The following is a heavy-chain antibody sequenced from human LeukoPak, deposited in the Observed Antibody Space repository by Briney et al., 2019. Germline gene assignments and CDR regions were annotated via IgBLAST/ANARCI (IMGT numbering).Heavy chain of an antibody. CDR1: GYTFTSYG. D-gene: IGHD4-17*01. J-gene: IGHJ6*03. V-gene: IGHV1-18*01. Sequence: ASVKVSCKASGYTFTSYGISWVRQAPGQGLEWMGWISAYNGNTNYAQKLQGRVTMTTDTSTSTAYMELRSLGSDDTAVYYCARGATVTNDLGSYYYMDVWGKGTTVTVSS. CDR2: ISAYNGNT. CDR3: ARGATVTNDLGSYYYMDV.